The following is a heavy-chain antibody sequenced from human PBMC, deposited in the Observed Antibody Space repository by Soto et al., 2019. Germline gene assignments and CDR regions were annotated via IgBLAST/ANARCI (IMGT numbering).Heavy chain of an antibody. Sequence: QVQLVQSGAEVRKPGASVKVSCKASGFPFASLDINWVRQASGQGLEWVGYMTPSGYIGFAQKFRGRVSMTRDASTSTVSMELSSLRSDDTAVYYCARYQEAAAFNDWGQGTLVTVSS. V-gene: IGHV1-8*01. CDR3: ARYQEAAAFND. J-gene: IGHJ4*02. CDR2: MTPSGYI. D-gene: IGHD6-25*01. CDR1: GFPFASLD.